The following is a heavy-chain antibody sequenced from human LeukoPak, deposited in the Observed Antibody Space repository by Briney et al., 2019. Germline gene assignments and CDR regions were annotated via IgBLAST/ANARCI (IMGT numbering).Heavy chain of an antibody. CDR1: GYTFTSYA. J-gene: IGHJ4*02. CDR3: ARGPITMIVVVLYNFDY. CDR2: INAGNGNT. V-gene: IGHV1-3*01. Sequence: ASVEVSCKASGYTFTSYAMHWVRQAPGQRLEWMGWINAGNGNTKYSQKFQGRVTITKDTSASTAYMELSSLRSEDTAVYYCARGPITMIVVVLYNFDYWGQGTLVTVSS. D-gene: IGHD3-22*01.